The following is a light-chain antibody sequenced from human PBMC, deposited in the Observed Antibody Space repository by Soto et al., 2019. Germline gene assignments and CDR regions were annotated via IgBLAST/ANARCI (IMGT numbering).Light chain of an antibody. J-gene: IGKJ5*01. Sequence: EIVLTQSPATLSVSPVEGATLSGMASQSVGTNLAWYQQQPGQAPRLLIYGASTRAPGISARFSGSGSGTEFTLTISSLQSEDFAVYTCQQYNNWLITFGQGTRLEI. CDR2: GAS. CDR1: QSVGTN. V-gene: IGKV3-15*01. CDR3: QQYNNWLIT.